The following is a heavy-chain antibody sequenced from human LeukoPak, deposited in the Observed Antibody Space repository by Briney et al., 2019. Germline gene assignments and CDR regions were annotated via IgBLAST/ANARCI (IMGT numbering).Heavy chain of an antibody. D-gene: IGHD5-12*01. Sequence: SGGSLRLSCAASGFTFSSYGMHWVRQAPGKGLEWVAFIRYDGSNKYYADSVKGRFTISRENSKNTLYLQMNSLRAEDTAVYYCAKAPRGYSGVDYWGQGTLVTVSS. CDR2: IRYDGSNK. CDR1: GFTFSSYG. J-gene: IGHJ4*02. CDR3: AKAPRGYSGVDY. V-gene: IGHV3-30*02.